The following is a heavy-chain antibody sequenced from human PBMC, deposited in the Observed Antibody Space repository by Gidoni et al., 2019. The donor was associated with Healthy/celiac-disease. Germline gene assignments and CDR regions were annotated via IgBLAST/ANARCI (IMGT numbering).Heavy chain of an antibody. CDR2: ISWNSGSI. CDR1: GFTFDDYA. D-gene: IGHD1-1*01. J-gene: IGHJ4*02. CDR3: AKDFNWNDVGYFDY. V-gene: IGHV3-9*01. Sequence: EVHLVESGGGLVQPGRSMRLSCADSGFTFDDYAMHWVGQSPGKGLGWVSGISWNSGSIGYADSVKGRFTISRDNAKNSLYLQMNSLRAEDTALYYCAKDFNWNDVGYFDYWGQGTLVTVSS.